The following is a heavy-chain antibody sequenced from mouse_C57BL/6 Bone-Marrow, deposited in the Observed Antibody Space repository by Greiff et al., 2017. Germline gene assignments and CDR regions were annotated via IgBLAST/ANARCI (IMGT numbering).Heavy chain of an antibody. V-gene: IGHV5-4*01. J-gene: IGHJ2*01. CDR2: ISDGGSYT. CDR3: ARYPIQYYFDY. CDR1: GFIFSSYA. Sequence: VQGVESGGGLVKPGGSLKLSCAASGFIFSSYAMSWVRQTPEKRLEWVATISDGGSYTYYPDNVKGRFTIARDNAKNNLYLQMSHLKSEDTAMYYCARYPIQYYFDYWGQGTTLTVSS.